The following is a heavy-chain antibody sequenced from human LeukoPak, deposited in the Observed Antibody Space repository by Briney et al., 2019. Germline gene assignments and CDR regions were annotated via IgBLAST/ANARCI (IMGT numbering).Heavy chain of an antibody. CDR3: ARGGRGTYMRP. D-gene: IGHD1-26*01. J-gene: IGHJ5*02. V-gene: IGHV4-61*02. Sequence: SETLSLTCTVSGGSISSGSYFWSWIRQPAGKGLEWIGRINTRGSTNYNPSLKSRVTISVDTSKNQFHLDLTSVTAADAGQYFCARGGRGTYMRPWGQGNPGHRLL. CDR1: GGSISSGSYF. CDR2: INTRGST.